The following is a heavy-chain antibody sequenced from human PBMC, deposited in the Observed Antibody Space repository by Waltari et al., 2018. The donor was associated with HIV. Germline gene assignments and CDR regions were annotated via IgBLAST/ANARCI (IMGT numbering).Heavy chain of an antibody. D-gene: IGHD3-10*01. CDR1: GYTFTNYA. Sequence: QLQLVQSGSELKKPGASVKVSCKASGYTFTNYAMNWVRQAPGQGLEWMGWCNTNTCNPTYAQGFTGLFVFSLYTSVSTAYLQISSLKAEDTAVYYCARITMTLGRGMDVWGQGTTVTVSS. CDR2: CNTNTCNP. CDR3: ARITMTLGRGMDV. J-gene: IGHJ6*02. V-gene: IGHV7-4-1*02.